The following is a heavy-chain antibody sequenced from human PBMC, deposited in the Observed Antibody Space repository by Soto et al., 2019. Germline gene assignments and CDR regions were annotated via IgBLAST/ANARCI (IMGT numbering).Heavy chain of an antibody. CDR1: GFIVSDTY. CDR3: AREPRYCRGGSCSITGDAYDI. V-gene: IGHV3-66*01. J-gene: IGHJ3*02. CDR2: ISNRGDT. Sequence: EVQLVESGGGLVQPGGSLRLSCTASGFIVSDTYVNWVRQAPGKGLEWVSVISNRGDTHYADSVRGRFSLSRDISDNTLHLQMNNLGVEDRAVYYCAREPRYCRGGSCSITGDAYDIWGQGTMVTVSS. D-gene: IGHD2-15*01.